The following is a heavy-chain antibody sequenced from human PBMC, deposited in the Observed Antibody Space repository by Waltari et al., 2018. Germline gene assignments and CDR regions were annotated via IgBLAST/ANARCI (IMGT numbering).Heavy chain of an antibody. CDR2: ISVSGGTI. D-gene: IGHD1-26*01. CDR1: EFTISSSA. CDR3: ARDRELLDY. J-gene: IGHJ4*02. Sequence: EVQLLESGGGLVQPGGSLGLSCAASEFTISSSAMAWVRQAPGKGLEWVSSISVSGGTIHYADSVKGRFTISRDNSKNTLYLQMSSLRAEDTALYFCARDRELLDYWGQGTLVTVSS. V-gene: IGHV3-23*01.